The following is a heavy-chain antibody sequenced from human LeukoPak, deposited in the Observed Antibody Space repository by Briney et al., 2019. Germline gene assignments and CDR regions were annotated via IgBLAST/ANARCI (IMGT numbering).Heavy chain of an antibody. CDR3: ARDPYELDAFDI. Sequence: PERSLRLSCAASGFTFSDYAMHWVRQAPGKGLEWVAVISEVGSSKYYADSVKGRFTISRDNSKNTLYLQTNSLRAEDTAVYYCARDPYELDAFDIWGQGTMVPISS. J-gene: IGHJ3*02. D-gene: IGHD3-10*01. V-gene: IGHV3-30-3*01. CDR2: ISEVGSSK. CDR1: GFTFSDYA.